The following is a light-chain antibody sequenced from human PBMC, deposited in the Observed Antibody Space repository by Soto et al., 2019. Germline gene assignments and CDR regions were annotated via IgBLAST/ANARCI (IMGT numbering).Light chain of an antibody. CDR2: AAS. J-gene: IGKJ1*01. CDR3: RQLNTSPWT. V-gene: IGKV1-17*01. CDR1: QVITND. Sequence: IQMTQSPSSLSASVGDRLSITCRASQVITNDLGWYQQKPGKAPKLLIYAASTLQSGVPSRFSGSGSGTEFTLTISSLQPEEVATYYCRQLNTSPWTFGQGTKVEIK.